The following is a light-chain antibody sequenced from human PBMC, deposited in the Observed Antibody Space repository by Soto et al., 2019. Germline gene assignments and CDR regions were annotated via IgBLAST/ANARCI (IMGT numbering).Light chain of an antibody. J-gene: IGKJ1*01. V-gene: IGKV3-11*01. Sequence: EIVLTQSPATLSLSPGERATLSCRASQSVSSYLAWYQQKPGQAPRLLIYDASNSATGIPARFSGSGSGTDFTLTISSLEPEDFAVYYCQQRSNWPSTFGQGTNVEIK. CDR3: QQRSNWPST. CDR1: QSVSSY. CDR2: DAS.